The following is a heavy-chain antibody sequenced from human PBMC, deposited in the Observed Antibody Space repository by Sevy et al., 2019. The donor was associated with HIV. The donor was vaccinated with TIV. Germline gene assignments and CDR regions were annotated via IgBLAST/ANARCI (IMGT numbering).Heavy chain of an antibody. CDR3: ARHGAVQLAFGMDV. D-gene: IGHD1-1*01. CDR2: FYDSGRT. CDR1: GGSVSSGRYY. Sequence: SETLSLTCTVSGGSVSSGRYYWSWIRQPPGKGLEWIGYFYDSGRTKYNPSLKSRVTIAVGMSKNLFSLKLTSVTAADTAVYYCARHGAVQLAFGMDVWGQGTRVTVSS. J-gene: IGHJ6*02. V-gene: IGHV4-61*03.